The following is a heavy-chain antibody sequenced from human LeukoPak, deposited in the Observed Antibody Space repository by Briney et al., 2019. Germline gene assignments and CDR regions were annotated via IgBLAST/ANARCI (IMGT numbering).Heavy chain of an antibody. D-gene: IGHD4-17*01. J-gene: IGHJ4*02. V-gene: IGHV3-7*01. CDR2: IKQDGSEK. CDR1: GFTFSSYW. Sequence: PGGSLRLSCAASGFTFSSYWLSWVRQAPGKGLEWVANIKQDGSEKYYVDSVKGRFTISRDNAKNSLYLQMNSLRAEDTAVYYCARGGGYGDYDFFDYWGQGTLVTVSS. CDR3: ARGGGYGDYDFFDY.